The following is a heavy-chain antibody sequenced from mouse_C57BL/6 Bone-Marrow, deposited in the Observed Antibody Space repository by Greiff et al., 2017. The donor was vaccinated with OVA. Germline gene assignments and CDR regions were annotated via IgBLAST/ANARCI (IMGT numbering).Heavy chain of an antibody. CDR3: ARRVTTGYWYFDV. J-gene: IGHJ1*03. V-gene: IGHV5-17*01. CDR2: ISSGSSTI. Sequence: EVQRVESGGGLVKPGGSLKLSCAASGFTFSDYGMHWVRQAPEKGLEWVAYISSGSSTIYYADTVKGRFTISRDNAKNTLFLQMTSLRSEDTAMYYCARRVTTGYWYFDVWGTGTTVTVSS. D-gene: IGHD2-2*01. CDR1: GFTFSDYG.